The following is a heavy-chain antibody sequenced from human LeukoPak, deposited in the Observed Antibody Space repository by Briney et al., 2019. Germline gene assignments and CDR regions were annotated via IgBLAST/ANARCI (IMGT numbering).Heavy chain of an antibody. Sequence: PGGSLRLSCAASGFTFSSYSMNWVRQPPGKGLEWIGSIYYSGSTYYNPSLKSRVTISVDTSKNQFSLKLSSVTAADTAVYYCARLGIGSDIVVVPAAMPDYWGQGTLVTVSS. V-gene: IGHV4-39*01. D-gene: IGHD2-2*01. J-gene: IGHJ4*02. CDR2: IYYSGST. CDR3: ARLGIGSDIVVVPAAMPDY. CDR1: GFTFSSYSMN.